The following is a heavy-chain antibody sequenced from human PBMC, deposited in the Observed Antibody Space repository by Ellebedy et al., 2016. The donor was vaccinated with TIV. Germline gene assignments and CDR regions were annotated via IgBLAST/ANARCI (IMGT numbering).Heavy chain of an antibody. CDR2: IYYSGST. D-gene: IGHD1-26*01. V-gene: IGHV4-39*07. CDR3: AIDPIVGPTPYYFDS. CDR1: GGSVDTSAHY. J-gene: IGHJ4*02. Sequence: MPSETLSLTCTVPGGSVDTSAHYWTCVRQPPGKGLQWIANIYYSGSTYYNPSLKSRVTISLNTSKNQFSLRLTSVTAADTAVYYCAIDPIVGPTPYYFDSWGQGTLVTVSS.